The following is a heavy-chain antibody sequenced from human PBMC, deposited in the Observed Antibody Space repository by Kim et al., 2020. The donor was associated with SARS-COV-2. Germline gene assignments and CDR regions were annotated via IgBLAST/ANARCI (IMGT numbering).Heavy chain of an antibody. Sequence: GGSLRLSCAASGFTFSNYAMSWVRQPLGKGLEWVSVITGSGDSRYYADSVKGRFIISRDNSETPLYLQMNSLRVEDTAVYYCARDPAATLRWFYFCGQGTLVIV. CDR3: ARDPAATLRWFYF. V-gene: IGHV3-23*01. CDR1: GFTFSNYA. D-gene: IGHD6-25*01. CDR2: ITGSGDSR. J-gene: IGHJ4*02.